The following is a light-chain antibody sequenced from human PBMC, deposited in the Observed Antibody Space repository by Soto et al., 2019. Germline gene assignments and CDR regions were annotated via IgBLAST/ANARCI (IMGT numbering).Light chain of an antibody. CDR2: SNN. J-gene: IGLJ3*02. Sequence: QSVVTQPPSASGTPGQRVTISCSGSSSNIGGNTVVWYHQLPGTAPKLLIYSNNKRPSGVPDRFSGSKSGTSASLAISGLQSEDEADYYCAAWDDSMNAWVFGGGTKLTVL. CDR1: SSNIGGNT. V-gene: IGLV1-44*01. CDR3: AAWDDSMNAWV.